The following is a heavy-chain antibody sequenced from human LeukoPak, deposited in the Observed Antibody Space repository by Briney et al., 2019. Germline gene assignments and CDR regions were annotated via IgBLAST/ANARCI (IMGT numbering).Heavy chain of an antibody. V-gene: IGHV3-7*01. CDR2: IKKDGTEK. CDR1: GFTFSSSW. D-gene: IGHD3-16*01. CDR3: ARRADHDYVWALGY. Sequence: QPGGSLRLSCAGSGFTFSSSWMTWVRQAPGKGLEWVANIKKDGTEKYYVDSVKGRFTISRDNAKNSLYLQMNSLRGEDTAVYYCARRADHDYVWALGYWGQGTLVTVSS. J-gene: IGHJ4*02.